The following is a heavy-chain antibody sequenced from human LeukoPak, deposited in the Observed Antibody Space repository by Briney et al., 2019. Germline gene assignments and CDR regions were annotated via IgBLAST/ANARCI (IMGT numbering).Heavy chain of an antibody. V-gene: IGHV3-13*01. CDR2: FGTAGDR. D-gene: IGHD2-21*01. CDR1: GFTLSWYD. J-gene: IGHJ2*01. CDR3: ARGAYGGDNWHFDL. Sequence: PGGSLRLSCAASGFTLSWYDIHWVRQPLGKGLEWVAGFGTAGDRYYLASVKGRFTISREDARNVFYLQLNSLRAGDTAVYYCARGAYGGDNWHFDLWGRGTLVTVSS.